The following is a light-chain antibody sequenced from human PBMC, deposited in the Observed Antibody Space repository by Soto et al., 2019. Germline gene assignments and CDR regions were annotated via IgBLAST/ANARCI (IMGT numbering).Light chain of an antibody. V-gene: IGLV4-60*02. CDR2: LEGSGSY. J-gene: IGLJ2*01. Sequence: QSVRTQSSSASASLGSSVKLTCTLSSGHSSYIIAWHQQQPGKAPRYLMKLEGSGSYNKGSGVPDRFSGSSSGADRYLTISNLQFEDEADYYCETWDINTHVVFGGGTKLTVL. CDR1: SGHSSYI. CDR3: ETWDINTHVV.